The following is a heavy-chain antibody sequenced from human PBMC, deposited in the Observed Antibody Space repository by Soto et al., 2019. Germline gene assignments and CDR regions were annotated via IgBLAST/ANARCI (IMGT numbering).Heavy chain of an antibody. V-gene: IGHV4-39*01. D-gene: IGHD2-15*01. J-gene: IGHJ4*02. CDR3: ARVPYYGSGGDGPYYFDY. CDR2: AYYAGNA. Sequence: LQLQESGPGLVKPSDTLSLTCTVSGDSITKSVYYWAWVGQTPGKGLEWIASAYYAGNAYYNPSLQSRVTISVDASRSQFSLELQSVTAADSAVYYCARVPYYGSGGDGPYYFDYWGQGTLVTVSS. CDR1: GDSITKSVYY.